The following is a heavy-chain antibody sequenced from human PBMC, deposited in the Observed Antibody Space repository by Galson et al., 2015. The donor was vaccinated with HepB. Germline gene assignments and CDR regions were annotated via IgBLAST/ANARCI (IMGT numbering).Heavy chain of an antibody. Sequence: ETLSLTCTVAGASISSYYWNWIRQPAGKGLEWIGRMHISGSTNYNPSLKSRVTMSVDTSKKQFALKLTSMTAADTAMYYCARDMVRGVDSFDIWGQGTLVTVSA. CDR3: ARDMVRGVDSFDI. V-gene: IGHV4-4*07. D-gene: IGHD3-10*01. CDR1: GASISSYY. CDR2: MHISGST. J-gene: IGHJ3*02.